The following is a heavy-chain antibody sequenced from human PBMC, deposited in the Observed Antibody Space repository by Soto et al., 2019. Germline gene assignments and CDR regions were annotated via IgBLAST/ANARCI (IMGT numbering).Heavy chain of an antibody. CDR3: AKDLGRANTAAGAIILDF. J-gene: IGHJ4*02. Sequence: QVQVVESGGGMVQPGRSLRLSCAASGFTFSSYAMHWVRQAPGKRLEWAAIIGYDGSEKYYADSVQGRFTISRDNSSHRLYVQMSSLRAADSAVYYCAKDLGRANTAAGAIILDFWGQGSLVPVSS. V-gene: IGHV3-33*06. CDR1: GFTFSSYA. CDR2: IGYDGSEK. D-gene: IGHD6-13*01.